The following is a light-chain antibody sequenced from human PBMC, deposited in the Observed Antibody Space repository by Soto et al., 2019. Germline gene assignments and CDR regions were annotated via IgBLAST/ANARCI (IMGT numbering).Light chain of an antibody. V-gene: IGLV1-51*01. CDR1: NSNIGNNF. CDR3: GTWDSSLSAGV. Sequence: QSVLTQPPSVSAAPGQKVTISCSGSNSNIGNNFVSWYQQVPGTAPKLLIYDNNQRPSGIPDRFSGSKSGTSATLGITGLQTGDEADYYCGTWDSSLSAGVFGGGTKLTVL. CDR2: DNN. J-gene: IGLJ2*01.